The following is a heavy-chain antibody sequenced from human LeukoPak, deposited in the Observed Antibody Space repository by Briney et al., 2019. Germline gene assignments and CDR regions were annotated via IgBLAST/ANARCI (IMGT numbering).Heavy chain of an antibody. J-gene: IGHJ4*02. D-gene: IGHD2-2*01. Sequence: GGSLRLSCAASGFTFSSYSMNWVRQAPGKGLEWVSSISSSSSYIYYADSVKGRFTISRDNAKNSLYLQMNSLRAEDTAVYYCARVVDYPRTGYYFDYWGQGTLVTVSS. CDR1: GFTFSSYS. V-gene: IGHV3-21*01. CDR2: ISSSSSYI. CDR3: ARVVDYPRTGYYFDY.